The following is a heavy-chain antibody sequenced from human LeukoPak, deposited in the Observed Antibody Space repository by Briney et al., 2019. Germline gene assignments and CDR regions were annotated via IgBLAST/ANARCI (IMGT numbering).Heavy chain of an antibody. Sequence: SQTLSLTCVVSGASISSGGYSWSWTRQPPGKGLEWIGCIYHSGGTHYNPSLKSRVTMSVDMSKNQISLNLNSVTAADTAVYYCARDIWGSSTWGPGTLVTVSS. J-gene: IGHJ5*02. CDR2: IYHSGGT. CDR3: ARDIWGSST. D-gene: IGHD3-16*01. CDR1: GASISSGGYS. V-gene: IGHV4-30-2*01.